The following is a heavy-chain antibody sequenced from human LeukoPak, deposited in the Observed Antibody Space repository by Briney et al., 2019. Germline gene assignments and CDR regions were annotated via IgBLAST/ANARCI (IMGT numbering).Heavy chain of an antibody. CDR1: GFTFSYYA. J-gene: IGHJ6*02. Sequence: GGSLRLSCAASGFTFSYYAMRWVRQAPGKGLEWVAVISNDGGKKFYIDSVKGRFTVSSDKSTDTLYLQMNSLRPEDTAVYYCAKDRSPTGSYYGMDVWGQGTTVIVSS. CDR3: AKDRSPTGSYYGMDV. CDR2: ISNDGGKK. V-gene: IGHV3-30*18. D-gene: IGHD1-1*01.